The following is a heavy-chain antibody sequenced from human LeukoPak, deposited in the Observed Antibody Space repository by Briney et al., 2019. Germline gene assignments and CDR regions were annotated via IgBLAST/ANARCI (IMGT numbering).Heavy chain of an antibody. CDR2: IYSGGST. CDR3: AKEESSSGWWY. J-gene: IGHJ4*02. Sequence: ETLSLTCTVSGGSISSSSYYWGWIRQPPGKGLEWVSLIYSGGSTHYADSVKGRFTISRDNSKNTLYLQMNSLRAEDTAVYYCAKEESSSGWWYWGQGTLVTVSS. V-gene: IGHV3-53*05. CDR1: GGSISSSSYY. D-gene: IGHD6-19*01.